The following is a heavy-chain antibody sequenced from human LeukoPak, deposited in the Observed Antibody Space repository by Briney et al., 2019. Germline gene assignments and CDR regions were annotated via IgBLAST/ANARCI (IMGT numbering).Heavy chain of an antibody. J-gene: IGHJ4*02. V-gene: IGHV3-48*03. Sequence: PGGSLRLSCAASGFTFSSYEVNWVRQAPGKGLEWVSYIRSSGSTMYYADSVKGRFTISRDNAKNSLFLQMNSLRAEDTAVYYCARVRSGGYFDFWGQGTLVTVSS. CDR3: ARVRSGGYFDF. D-gene: IGHD3-3*01. CDR2: IRSSGSTM. CDR1: GFTFSSYE.